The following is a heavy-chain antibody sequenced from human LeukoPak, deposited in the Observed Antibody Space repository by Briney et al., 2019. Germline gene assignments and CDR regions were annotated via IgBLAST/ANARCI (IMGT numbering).Heavy chain of an antibody. V-gene: IGHV3-21*01. J-gene: IGHJ3*02. D-gene: IGHD3-22*01. CDR1: GFTFSSYS. Sequence: GGSLRLSCAASGFTFSSYSMNWVRQAPGKGLEWVSSISSSSSYIYYADSVKGRFTISRDNAKNSLYLQMNSLRAEDTAVYYCAREEPYYYDGFGRYDAFDIWGQGTMVTVSS. CDR2: ISSSSSYI. CDR3: AREEPYYYDGFGRYDAFDI.